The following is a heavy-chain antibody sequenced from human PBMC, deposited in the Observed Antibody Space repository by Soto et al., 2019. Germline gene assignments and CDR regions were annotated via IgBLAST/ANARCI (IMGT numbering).Heavy chain of an antibody. D-gene: IGHD3-10*01. V-gene: IGHV3-30-3*01. CDR2: ISYDGSNK. Sequence: PGGSLRLSCAASGFTFSSYAMHWVRQAPGKGLEWVAVISYDGSNKYYADSVKGRFTISRDNSKNTLYLQMNSLRAEDTAVYYCETGGRGDAFDIWGQGTMVTVSS. CDR1: GFTFSSYA. J-gene: IGHJ3*02. CDR3: ETGGRGDAFDI.